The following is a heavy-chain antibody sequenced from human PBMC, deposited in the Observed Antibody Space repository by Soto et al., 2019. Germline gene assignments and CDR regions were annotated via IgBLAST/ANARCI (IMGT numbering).Heavy chain of an antibody. J-gene: IGHJ6*02. V-gene: IGHV5-51*01. CDR3: ARTAAAGIYYYGMDV. Sequence: GESLKISCKASGYSFNIYWIGWVRQLPGKGLEWMGIIYPGDSDTRYSPSFQGQVTISADKSISTAYLQWSSLKASDTAMYYCARTAAAGIYYYGMDVWGQGTTVTVSS. CDR1: GYSFNIYW. D-gene: IGHD6-13*01. CDR2: IYPGDSDT.